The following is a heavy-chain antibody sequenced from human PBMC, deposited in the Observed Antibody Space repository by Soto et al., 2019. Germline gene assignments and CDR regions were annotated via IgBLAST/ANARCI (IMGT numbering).Heavy chain of an antibody. Sequence: SDTLSLTCAASGYSIISGYYWCWILQPPGKGLEWMGSIYRSGSTYYNPSLKSRCTISGDSSKNQFTLNLSSVTAADTAVYYCASNVAADAALDVWGQGTLLTVSS. J-gene: IGHJ3*01. CDR2: IYRSGST. CDR1: GYSIISGYY. V-gene: IGHV4-38-2*01. D-gene: IGHD2-15*01. CDR3: ASNVAADAALDV.